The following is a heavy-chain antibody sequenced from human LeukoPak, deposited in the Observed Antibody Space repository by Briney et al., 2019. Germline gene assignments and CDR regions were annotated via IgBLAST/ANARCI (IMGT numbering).Heavy chain of an antibody. Sequence: GASVKVSCKASGHTFTSYDINSVRQATGQRLEWMGWMNPNSGNTGYAQKFQGRVTMTRNTSISTAYMELSSLRSEDTAVYYCARSGRLLLWFGELLSGAPYFDYWGQGTLVTVSS. D-gene: IGHD3-10*01. CDR2: MNPNSGNT. J-gene: IGHJ4*02. CDR3: ARSGRLLLWFGELLSGAPYFDY. V-gene: IGHV1-8*01. CDR1: GHTFTSYD.